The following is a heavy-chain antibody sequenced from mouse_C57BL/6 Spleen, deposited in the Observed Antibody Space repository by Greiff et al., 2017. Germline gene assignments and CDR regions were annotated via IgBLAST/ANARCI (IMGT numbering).Heavy chain of an antibody. J-gene: IGHJ4*01. CDR2: ISSGGSYT. CDR1: GFTFSSYG. D-gene: IGHD2-1*01. V-gene: IGHV5-6*01. Sequence: EVQRVESGGDLVKPGGSLKLSCAASGFTFSSYGMSWVRQTPDKRLEWVATISSGGSYTYYPDSVKGRFTISRDNAKNTLYLQMSSLKSEDTAMYYCARRGNGNYVSYAMDYWGQGTSVTVSS. CDR3: ARRGNGNYVSYAMDY.